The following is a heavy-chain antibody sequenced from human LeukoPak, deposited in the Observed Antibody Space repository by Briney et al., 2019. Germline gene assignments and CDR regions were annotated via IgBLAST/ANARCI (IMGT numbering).Heavy chain of an antibody. J-gene: IGHJ4*02. CDR1: GYTFTSYG. CDR2: ISAYNGNT. CDR3: ARAYCSSTSCYTLGGDY. V-gene: IGHV1-18*01. D-gene: IGHD2-2*02. Sequence: GASVKVSCKASGYTFTSYGISWVRQAPGQGLEWMGWISAYNGNTNYAQKLQGRVTMTTDTFTSTAYMELRSLRSDDTAVYYCARAYCSSTSCYTLGGDYWGQGTLVTVSS.